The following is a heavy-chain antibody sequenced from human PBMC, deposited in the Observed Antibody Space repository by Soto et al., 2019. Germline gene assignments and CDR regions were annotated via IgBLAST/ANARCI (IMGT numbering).Heavy chain of an antibody. Sequence: SVKVSCKASGGTFSSYTISWVRQAPGQGLEWMGRIIPILGIANYAQKLQGRVTMTTDTSTSTAYMELRSLRSDDTAVYYCARRQLPYYYDSSGYSFDYWGQGTLVTVSS. J-gene: IGHJ4*02. CDR3: ARRQLPYYYDSSGYSFDY. D-gene: IGHD3-22*01. CDR2: IIPILGIA. V-gene: IGHV1-69*02. CDR1: GGTFSSYT.